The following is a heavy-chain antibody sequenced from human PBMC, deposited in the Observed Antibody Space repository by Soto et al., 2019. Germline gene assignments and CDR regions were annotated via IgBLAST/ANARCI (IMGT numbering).Heavy chain of an antibody. Sequence: ASVKVSCKASGGTFSSYAISWVRQAPGQGLEWMGGIIPIFGTANYAQKFQGRVTIAADESTSTAYMELSSLRSEDTAVYYCARGGSMVRGVINENWFDPWGQGTLVTVSS. CDR3: ARGGSMVRGVINENWFDP. J-gene: IGHJ5*02. CDR2: IIPIFGTA. V-gene: IGHV1-69*13. CDR1: GGTFSSYA. D-gene: IGHD3-10*01.